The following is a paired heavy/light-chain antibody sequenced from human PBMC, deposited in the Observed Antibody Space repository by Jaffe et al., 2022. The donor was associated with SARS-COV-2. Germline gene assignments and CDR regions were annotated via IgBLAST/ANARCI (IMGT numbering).Light chain of an antibody. J-gene: IGLJ3*02. Sequence: QSVLTQSPSASETPGQRVTISCSGSDSNIGSNTVDWYQQVPGTAPKLLIYSNNQRPSGVPDRFSASKSGTSASLAIRGLQSEDEADYYCAAWDDSLNAWLFGGGTKLTVL. CDR3: AAWDDSLNAWL. V-gene: IGLV1-44*01. CDR2: SNN. CDR1: DSNIGSNT.
Heavy chain of an antibody. CDR1: GFTFSAFA. D-gene: IGHD1-26*01. J-gene: IGHJ5*01. Sequence: EVHLSESGGGLIQPGGSLRLSCAASGFTFSAFAMTWVRQAPGKGLQWVSGISRSGEIISFADSIKGRFTISRDNSKNTIYLQMSSLRNEDTAIYYCARGGWRWDRFDFWGQGALVTVAS. CDR2: ISRSGEII. CDR3: ARGGWRWDRFDF. V-gene: IGHV3-23*01.